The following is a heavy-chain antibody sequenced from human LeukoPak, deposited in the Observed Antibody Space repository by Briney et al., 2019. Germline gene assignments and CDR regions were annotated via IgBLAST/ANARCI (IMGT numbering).Heavy chain of an antibody. CDR2: ISDNGGNT. CDR3: ANEYSKGDV. CDR1: GFTFVNYV. J-gene: IGHJ3*01. Sequence: GGSLRLSCAASGFTFVNYVMSWVRQAPGKGLEWVSSISDNGGNTYYADSVKGRFTISRDNSKNTLYLQMSSLRVEDAAVYYCANEYSKGDVWGQGTMVTVSS. V-gene: IGHV3-23*01. D-gene: IGHD1-26*01.